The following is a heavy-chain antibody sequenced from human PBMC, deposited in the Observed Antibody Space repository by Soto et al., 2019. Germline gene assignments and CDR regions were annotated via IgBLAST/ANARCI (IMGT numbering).Heavy chain of an antibody. CDR3: ARLIRSYYDYWYGMDV. Sequence: ETLSLTCAVYGGSFSGYYWSWIRQPPGKGLEWIGEINHSGSTNYNPSLKSRVTISVDTSKNQFSLKLSSVTAADTAVYHCARLIRSYYDYWYGMDVWGQGTTVTVSS. D-gene: IGHD1-26*01. CDR2: INHSGST. V-gene: IGHV4-34*01. CDR1: GGSFSGYY. J-gene: IGHJ6*02.